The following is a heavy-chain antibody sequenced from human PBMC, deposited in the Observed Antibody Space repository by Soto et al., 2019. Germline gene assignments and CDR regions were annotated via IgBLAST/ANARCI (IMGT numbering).Heavy chain of an antibody. J-gene: IGHJ4*02. CDR2: VSWNSGSI. CDR1: GFTFDDYA. D-gene: IGHD3-9*01. V-gene: IGHV3-9*01. CDR3: AKDMYDILTGCHFDY. Sequence: GGSLRLSCAASGFTFDDYAMHWVRQAPGKGLEWVSGVSWNSGSIGYADSVKGRFTISRDNARNSLYLQMNSLRAEDTALYYCAKDMYDILTGCHFDYWAQGNLVPVSS.